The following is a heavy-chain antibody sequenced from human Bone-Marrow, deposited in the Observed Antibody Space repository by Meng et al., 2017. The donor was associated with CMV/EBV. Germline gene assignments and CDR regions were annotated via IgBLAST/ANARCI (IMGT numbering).Heavy chain of an antibody. CDR2: ICSIATIL. J-gene: IGHJ4*02. V-gene: IGHV3-48*04. Sequence: GESLKISCAASGFTFSSYAMSWVRQAPGKGLEWASGICSIATILYYGDSVKGRIIFSRDNAKNSLYLQMHSLRAEDTAVYYCARDRPSAFLEWFESHYFDYWGQGTLVTVSS. D-gene: IGHD3-3*01. CDR1: GFTFSSYA. CDR3: ARDRPSAFLEWFESHYFDY.